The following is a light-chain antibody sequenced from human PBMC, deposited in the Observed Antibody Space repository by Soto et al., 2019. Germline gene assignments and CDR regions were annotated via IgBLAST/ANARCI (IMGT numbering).Light chain of an antibody. CDR2: EVS. CDR1: SSDVGAYKY. V-gene: IGLV2-8*01. J-gene: IGLJ3*02. Sequence: QSALTQPPSASGSPGQSVTISCTGTSSDVGAYKYVSWYQQYPGKAPKLMIYEVSKRPSGVPDRFSGSKSGNTASLTVSGLKAEDEADYHCTSYEGSNIWVFGGGTKLTVL. CDR3: TSYEGSNIWV.